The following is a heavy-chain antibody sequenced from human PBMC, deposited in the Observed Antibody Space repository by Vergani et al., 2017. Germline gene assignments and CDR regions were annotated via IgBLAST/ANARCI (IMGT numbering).Heavy chain of an antibody. CDR3: AKEGRLEEWWAPFDY. CDR2: ITWNSGSI. D-gene: IGHD2-15*01. Sequence: EVQLVGSGGGLVQPGRSLRLSCAASGFSFDDYAMHWVRQAPAKGLEWVSGITWNSGSIGYADSVKGRFTISRDNAKNSLYLQMNSLRPEDTALYYCAKEGRLEEWWAPFDYWGQGTLVTVSS. V-gene: IGHV3-9*01. CDR1: GFSFDDYA. J-gene: IGHJ4*02.